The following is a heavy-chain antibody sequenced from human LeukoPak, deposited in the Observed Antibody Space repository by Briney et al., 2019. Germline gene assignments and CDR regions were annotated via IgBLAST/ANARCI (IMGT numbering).Heavy chain of an antibody. CDR2: INPNSGGT. V-gene: IGHV1-2*02. D-gene: IGHD6-13*01. CDR3: ARWVSGGIAAAGTTLDYYGMDV. Sequence: ASVKVSYKPSGYTFTGYYMLRVRQAPGQRREWMGWINPNSGGTNYPHKLQGRVTMTRDKSISTAYMELSRLRSDDTDVYYCARWVSGGIAAAGTTLDYYGMDVWGQGTTVTVSS. J-gene: IGHJ6*02. CDR1: GYTFTGYY.